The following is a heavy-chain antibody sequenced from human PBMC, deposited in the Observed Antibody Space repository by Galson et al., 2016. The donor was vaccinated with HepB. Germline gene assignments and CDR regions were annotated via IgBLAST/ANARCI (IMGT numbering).Heavy chain of an antibody. Sequence: SETLSLTCAVSGGSISSSNWWSWVRQPPGKGLEWIGEIYHSGNTNYNPSLKSRVTISVDKSKNHFSLKLTSVTAADTAVYYFASGGMVGSTAENVFDIWGQGTMVTVSS. CDR3: ASGGMVGSTAENVFDI. CDR2: IYHSGNT. CDR1: GGSISSSNW. J-gene: IGHJ3*02. D-gene: IGHD1-26*01. V-gene: IGHV4-4*02.